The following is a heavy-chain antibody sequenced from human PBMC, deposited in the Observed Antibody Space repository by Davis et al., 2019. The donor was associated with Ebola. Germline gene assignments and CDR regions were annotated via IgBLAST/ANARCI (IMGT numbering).Heavy chain of an antibody. J-gene: IGHJ5*02. CDR1: GYTFTSYA. V-gene: IGHV1-3*01. Sequence: ASVKVSCKASGYTFTSYAMHWVRQAPGQRLEWMGWINAGNGNTKYSQKFQGRVTITRDTSASTAYMELSSLRSEDTAVYYCARDGWLRRGWFDPWGQGTLVTVSS. D-gene: IGHD5-12*01. CDR2: INAGNGNT. CDR3: ARDGWLRRGWFDP.